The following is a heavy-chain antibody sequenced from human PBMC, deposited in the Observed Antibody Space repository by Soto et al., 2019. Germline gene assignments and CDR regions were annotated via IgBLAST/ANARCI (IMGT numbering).Heavy chain of an antibody. J-gene: IGHJ6*02. Sequence: QVQLQESGPGLVKPSQTLSLTCTVSGGSISSGDYYWSWIRQPPGKSLEWNGYIYYSGSTYYNPSLKSRVTISVDTSKNQFSLKLSSVTAADTAVYYCAREDGDNYYYGMDVWGQGTTVTVSS. D-gene: IGHD4-17*01. V-gene: IGHV4-30-4*01. CDR3: AREDGDNYYYGMDV. CDR2: IYYSGST. CDR1: GGSISSGDYY.